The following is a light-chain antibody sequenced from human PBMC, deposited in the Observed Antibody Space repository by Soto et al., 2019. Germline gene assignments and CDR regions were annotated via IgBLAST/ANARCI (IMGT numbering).Light chain of an antibody. J-gene: IGKJ5*01. CDR1: QSVSSTY. Sequence: EIVLTQSPGTLSLSPGERATLSCRASQSVSSTYLAWYQQKPGQAPGLLLYGASNRASGIPDRFAGSGSGTDFTLTISRLEPEDFALYYCQQRSNWLSITFGQGTRLEIK. CDR2: GAS. CDR3: QQRSNWLSIT. V-gene: IGKV3D-20*02.